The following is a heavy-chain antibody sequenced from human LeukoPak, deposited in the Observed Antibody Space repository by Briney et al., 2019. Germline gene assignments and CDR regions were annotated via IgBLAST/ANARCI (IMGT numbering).Heavy chain of an antibody. V-gene: IGHV3-15*01. D-gene: IGHD1-14*01. CDR3: TADDPPNRY. CDR1: GFTFSNAW. CDR2: IKSKTNGGTT. J-gene: IGHJ4*02. Sequence: GGSLRLSYAASGFTFSNAWMSWVRQAPGKGLEWVGRIKSKTNGGTTEYAEPVKGRLTISRDDSKNTLYLQMNSLKTEDTAVYYCTADDPPNRYWGQGTLVTVSS.